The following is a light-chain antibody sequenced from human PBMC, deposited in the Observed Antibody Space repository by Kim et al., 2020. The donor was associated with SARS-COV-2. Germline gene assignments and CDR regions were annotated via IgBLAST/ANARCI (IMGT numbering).Light chain of an antibody. CDR2: QSN. Sequence: SYELTQPPSVSVSPGQTASITCSGDKLGDKFASWYQQKPGQSPVLVVSQSNKRPSGIPERFSGSNSGNTATLTISGTQAMDEAAYYCQAWDTTTAPVFGGGTELTVL. CDR1: KLGDKF. J-gene: IGLJ2*01. V-gene: IGLV3-1*01. CDR3: QAWDTTTAPV.